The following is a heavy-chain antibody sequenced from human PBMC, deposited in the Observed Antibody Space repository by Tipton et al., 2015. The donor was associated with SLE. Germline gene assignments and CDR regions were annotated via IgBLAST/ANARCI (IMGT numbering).Heavy chain of an antibody. J-gene: IGHJ6*03. CDR2: IYHSGST. CDR3: AGDTAAGSYYYMDV. Sequence: LRLSCTISSYSISSGYFWGWFRQPPGKGGLEWIGSIYHSGSTYYNPSLRSRVTISVDTSKNQFSLKLSSVTAADTAVYYCAGDTAAGSYYYMDVWGKGTTVTVSS. D-gene: IGHD6-13*01. V-gene: IGHV4-38-2*02. CDR1: SYSISSGYF.